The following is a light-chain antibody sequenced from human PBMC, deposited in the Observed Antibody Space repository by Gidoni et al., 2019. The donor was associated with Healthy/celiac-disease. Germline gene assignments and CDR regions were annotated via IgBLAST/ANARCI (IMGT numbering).Light chain of an antibody. CDR2: DAS. CDR1: QGISSA. V-gene: IGKV1D-13*01. Sequence: AIQLTQSPSSLSASVGDRVTITCRASQGISSALAWYQQKPGKAPKLLIYDASSLESGVPSRFSGSGSGTDFTLTISSLQPEDFATYYCQQCNNYFWGTFGGGTKVEIK. CDR3: QQCNNYFWGT. J-gene: IGKJ4*01.